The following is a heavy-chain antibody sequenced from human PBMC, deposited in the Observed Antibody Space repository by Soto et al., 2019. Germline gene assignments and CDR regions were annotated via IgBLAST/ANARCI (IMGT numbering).Heavy chain of an antibody. CDR1: GFTFSSYG. CDR2: ISYDGSNK. D-gene: IGHD5-12*01. Sequence: GGSLRLSCAASGFTFSSYGMHWVRQAPGKGLEWVAVISYDGSNKYYADSVKGRFTISRDNSKNTLYLQMNSLRAEDTAVYYCARGVVATRSYYYYGMDVWGQGTTVTVSS. J-gene: IGHJ6*02. CDR3: ARGVVATRSYYYYGMDV. V-gene: IGHV3-30*03.